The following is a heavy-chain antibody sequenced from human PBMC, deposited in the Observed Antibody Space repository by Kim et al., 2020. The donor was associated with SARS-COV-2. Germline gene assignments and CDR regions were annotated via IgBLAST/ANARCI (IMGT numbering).Heavy chain of an antibody. J-gene: IGHJ3*02. Sequence: SETLSLTCTVSGGSISSSSYYWGWIRQPPGKGLEWIGSIYYSGSTYYNPSLKSRVTISVDTSKNQFSLKLSSVTAADTAVYYCARPRDDVVFSGQKDAFDIWGQGTMVTVSS. CDR2: IYYSGST. V-gene: IGHV4-39*01. D-gene: IGHD1-1*01. CDR3: ARPRDDVVFSGQKDAFDI. CDR1: GGSISSSSYY.